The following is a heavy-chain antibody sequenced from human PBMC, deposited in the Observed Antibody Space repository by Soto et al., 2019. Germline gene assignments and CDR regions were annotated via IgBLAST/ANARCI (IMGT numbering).Heavy chain of an antibody. D-gene: IGHD1-1*01. J-gene: IGHJ2*01. CDR3: AKFEGHHVESSYIDF. V-gene: IGHV3-23*01. CDR2: IHGGGGAT. Sequence: EVQLLESGGGLVQPGGSLRLSCAASGFTFSAYDMGWVRQAPGKGLEWVSTIHGGGGATHYADSVKGRFTISRDDSKNTLYAQMTSLRAEDTAVYYCAKFEGHHVESSYIDFWGRGTLVTVSS. CDR1: GFTFSAYD.